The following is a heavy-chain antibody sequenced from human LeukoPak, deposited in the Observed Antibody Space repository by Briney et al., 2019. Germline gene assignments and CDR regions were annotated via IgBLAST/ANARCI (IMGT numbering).Heavy chain of an antibody. CDR1: GLSFSSYD. J-gene: IGHJ3*02. Sequence: GSLRLSCAASGLSFSSYDMHWVRQATGKGLEWVSAIGTASDPYYPGSVKGRFTISRENAKNSLYLQMNSLRAGDTAVYYCARGYCRGGSCYGDAFDIWGQGTMVTVSS. V-gene: IGHV3-13*05. CDR3: ARGYCRGGSCYGDAFDI. D-gene: IGHD2-15*01. CDR2: IGTASDP.